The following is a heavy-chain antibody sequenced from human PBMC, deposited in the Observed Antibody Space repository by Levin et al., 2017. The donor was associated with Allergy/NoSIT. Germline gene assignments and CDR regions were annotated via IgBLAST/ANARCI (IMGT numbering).Heavy chain of an antibody. V-gene: IGHV4-30-4*01. J-gene: IGHJ5*02. Sequence: SETLSLTCSVSGSSINSADYHWSWIRQPPGKGLEWIGSIYHLGGTLYSPSLESRLTMSLDTSKNQFSLQLRSVTAADTAVYYCGRTRSIGGTDLWGQGTLVSVSS. CDR1: GSSINSADYH. CDR2: IYHLGGT. CDR3: GRTRSIGGTDL. D-gene: IGHD1-1*01.